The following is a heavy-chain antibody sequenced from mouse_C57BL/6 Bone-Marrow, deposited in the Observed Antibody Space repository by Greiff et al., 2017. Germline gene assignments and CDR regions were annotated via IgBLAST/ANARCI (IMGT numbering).Heavy chain of an antibody. Sequence: EVQLQQSGAELVRPGASVKLSCTASGFNIKDDYMHWVKQRPVQGLEWIGWIDPENGDTEYASKFQGKATITADTSSNTAYLQLSSLTSEDTAVYYCTTNGYGNYRAWFAYWGQGTLVTVSA. CDR2: IDPENGDT. J-gene: IGHJ3*01. CDR1: GFNIKDDY. V-gene: IGHV14-4*01. D-gene: IGHD2-10*02. CDR3: TTNGYGNYRAWFAY.